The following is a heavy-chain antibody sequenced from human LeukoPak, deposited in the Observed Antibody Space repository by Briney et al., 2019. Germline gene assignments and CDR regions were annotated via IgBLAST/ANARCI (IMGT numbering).Heavy chain of an antibody. CDR1: GFTFSDYV. V-gene: IGHV3-23*01. J-gene: IGHJ4*02. CDR2: ISGGGGTT. Sequence: GGSLRLPCAASGFTFSDYVMSWVRQAPGKGLEWVSTISGGGGTTYYPDSVNGRFIMSRDNSKNTLLLQMKSLRAEDTAIYYCARAGPLYRGGYLEWVYPFDSWGQGTLVTVSS. CDR3: ARAGPLYRGGYLEWVYPFDS. D-gene: IGHD1-26*01.